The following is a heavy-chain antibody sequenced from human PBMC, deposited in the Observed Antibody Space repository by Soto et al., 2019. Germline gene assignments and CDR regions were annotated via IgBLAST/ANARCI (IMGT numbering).Heavy chain of an antibody. CDR3: ARDNLAFQGAFDL. D-gene: IGHD3-16*01. CDR1: GFVGSDFQ. Sequence: PWGPLTLGGAASGFVGSDFQINWVRQAPGGGLEWLSSITGTSAFTEYAESIEGRFTISRDNPNKLLFLHMDNLRPEDTAVYYCARDNLAFQGAFDLWGQGTLFTVSS. J-gene: IGHJ4*02. CDR2: ITGTSAFT. V-gene: IGHV3-21*01.